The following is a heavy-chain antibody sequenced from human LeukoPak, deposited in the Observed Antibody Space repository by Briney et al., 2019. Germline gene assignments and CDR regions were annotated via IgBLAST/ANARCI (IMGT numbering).Heavy chain of an antibody. D-gene: IGHD2-2*01. Sequence: GRSLRLSCAASGFTFSSYAMRWVRQAPGKGLEWVAVISDDGSNKYYADSVKGRFTISRDNSKNTLYLQMNSLRAEDTAVYYCAKDGRTRCYFVCRGQGSLVTVCS. J-gene: IGHJ4*02. CDR3: AKDGRTRCYFVC. CDR1: GFTFSSYA. CDR2: ISDDGSNK. V-gene: IGHV3-30*04.